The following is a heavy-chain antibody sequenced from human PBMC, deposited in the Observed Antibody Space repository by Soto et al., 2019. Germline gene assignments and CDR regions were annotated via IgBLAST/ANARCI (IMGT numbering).Heavy chain of an antibody. CDR2: IIPIFGPT. CDR1: GGTFNTYA. D-gene: IGHD2-15*01. Sequence: QVQLVQSGAEVKKPGSSVKVSCKASGGTFNTYAINWVRQAPGQGLEWMGGIIPIFGPTNYTRKFQGRVPTTADLSTSTAYLELSRMRTEDTPVYYCARYRYCTGGSCYSLGYWCQGTLVTPAS. J-gene: IGHJ4*02. CDR3: ARYRYCTGGSCYSLGY. V-gene: IGHV1-69*01.